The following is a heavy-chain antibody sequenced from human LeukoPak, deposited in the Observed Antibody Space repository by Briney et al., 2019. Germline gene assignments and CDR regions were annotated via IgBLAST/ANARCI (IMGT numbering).Heavy chain of an antibody. CDR2: VFSSGSA. J-gene: IGHJ6*03. CDR3: ARDEMKVGSGGDTSSYYYVYYMDV. D-gene: IGHD2-21*02. CDR1: GDSVSRYH. Sequence: SETLSLTCSVSGDSVSRYHWSWIRRPAGRGLEWIGRVFSSGSANYNPSLKSRVILSVDKSKNELSLRLSAVIAADTAIYYCARDEMKVGSGGDTSSYYYVYYMDVWGQGTAVSVS. V-gene: IGHV4-4*07.